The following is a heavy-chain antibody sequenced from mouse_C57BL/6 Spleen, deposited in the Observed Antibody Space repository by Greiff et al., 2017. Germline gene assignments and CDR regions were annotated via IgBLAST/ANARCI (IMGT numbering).Heavy chain of an antibody. J-gene: IGHJ2*01. CDR2: IYPSDSET. V-gene: IGHV1-61*01. CDR3: CRQLRLLHYFDY. CDR1: GYTFTSYW. D-gene: IGHD3-2*02. Sequence: VQLQQPGAELVRPGSSVKLSCKASGYTFTSYWMDWVKQRPGQGLEWIGNIYPSDSETHYNQKFKDKATLTVDKSSSTAYMQLSSLTSEDSAVYFCCRQLRLLHYFDYWGQGTTLTVSS.